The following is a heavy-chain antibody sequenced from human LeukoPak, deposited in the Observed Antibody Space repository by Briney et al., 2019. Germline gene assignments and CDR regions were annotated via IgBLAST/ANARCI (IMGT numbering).Heavy chain of an antibody. CDR1: GYTFTMHY. CDR2: INPSDGAT. Sequence: GASVKVSCKASGYTFTMHYIHWVRQAPGQGLEWMGMINPSDGATTYAQRFQGRVTMTRDMSTTTVYMDLRSLRSEDTAVYFCARGRRGGLSGGLGGLFASYYTYYYMDVWGRGTTVTVSS. CDR3: ARGRRGGLSGGLGGLFASYYTYYYMDV. J-gene: IGHJ6*03. D-gene: IGHD3-16*01. V-gene: IGHV1-46*01.